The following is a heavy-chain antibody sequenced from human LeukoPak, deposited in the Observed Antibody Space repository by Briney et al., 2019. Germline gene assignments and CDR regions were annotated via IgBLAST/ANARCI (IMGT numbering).Heavy chain of an antibody. V-gene: IGHV4-39*07. CDR1: GGSISSSSYY. J-gene: IGHJ1*01. CDR3: ASPKYCSSTSCYIRDARYFQH. D-gene: IGHD2-2*02. Sequence: PSETLSLTCTVSGGSISSSSYYWGWIRQPPGKGLEWIGSIYHSGSTYYNPSLKSRVTISVDTSKNQFSLKLSSVTAADTAVYYCASPKYCSSTSCYIRDARYFQHWGQGTLVTVSS. CDR2: IYHSGST.